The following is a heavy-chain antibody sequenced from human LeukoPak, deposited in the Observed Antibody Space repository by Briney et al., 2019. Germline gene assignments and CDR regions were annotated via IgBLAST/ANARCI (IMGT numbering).Heavy chain of an antibody. CDR1: RFTFSTYA. CDR2: FSGSGGRT. CDR3: AKVTSSWNYFDY. D-gene: IGHD6-13*01. Sequence: PGGSLRLSCAASRFTFSTYAMSWVRQAPGKGLEWVSTFSGSGGRTYYADSVKGRFTISRDNSKNTLYLQMNSLRAEDTAVYYCAKVTSSWNYFDYWGQGAPVTVS. J-gene: IGHJ4*02. V-gene: IGHV3-23*01.